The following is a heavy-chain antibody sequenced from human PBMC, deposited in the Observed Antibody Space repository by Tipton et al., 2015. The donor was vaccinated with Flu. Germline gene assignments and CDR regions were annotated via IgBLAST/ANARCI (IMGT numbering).Heavy chain of an antibody. CDR3: ARSLGYCSGGSCYQSNWFDP. Sequence: TLSLTCTVSGGSINSGGYYWSWIRQHPGKGLEWIGYIYYSGSTYYNPSLKSRVTISVDTSKNQFSLKLSSVTAADTAVYYCARSLGYCSGGSCYQSNWFDPWGQGTLVTVSS. J-gene: IGHJ5*02. CDR1: GGSINSGGYY. V-gene: IGHV4-31*03. CDR2: IYYSGST. D-gene: IGHD2-15*01.